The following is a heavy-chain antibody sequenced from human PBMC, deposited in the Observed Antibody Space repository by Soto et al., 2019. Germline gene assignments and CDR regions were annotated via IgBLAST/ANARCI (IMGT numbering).Heavy chain of an antibody. V-gene: IGHV3-30*18. D-gene: IGHD3-3*01. CDR3: AKPPTGSRVASGY. J-gene: IGHJ4*02. Sequence: LRLSCAASGFTFSSYGMHWVRQAPGKGLEWVAVISYDGSNKYYADSVKGRFTISRDNSKNTLYLQMNSLRAEDTAVYYCAKPPTGSRVASGYWGQGTLVTV. CDR2: ISYDGSNK. CDR1: GFTFSSYG.